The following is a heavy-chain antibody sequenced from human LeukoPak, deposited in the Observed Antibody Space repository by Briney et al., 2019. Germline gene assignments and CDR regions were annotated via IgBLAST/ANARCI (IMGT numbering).Heavy chain of an antibody. CDR1: GFTFDDYG. CDR2: INWNGGST. Sequence: GGSLRLSCAASGFTFDDYGMSWVRQAPGKGLEWVSGINWNGGSTGYADSVKGRFTISRDNAKNSLYLQMNSLRAEDTALYYCARGEYSSGWPYYYYGMDVWGQGTTVTVSS. V-gene: IGHV3-20*04. D-gene: IGHD6-19*01. J-gene: IGHJ6*02. CDR3: ARGEYSSGWPYYYYGMDV.